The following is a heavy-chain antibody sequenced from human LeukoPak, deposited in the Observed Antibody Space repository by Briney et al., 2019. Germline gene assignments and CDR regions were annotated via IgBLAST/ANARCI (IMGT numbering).Heavy chain of an antibody. CDR2: ISGSGGST. V-gene: IGHV3-23*01. CDR3: AKDSVILPPASDWFDP. CDR1: GFTFSSYA. D-gene: IGHD2-2*01. Sequence: GGSLRLSCAASGFTFSSYAMTWVRQAPGKGLEWGSAISGSGGSTYYADSVKGRFTISRDNSKNTLYLQMNSLRAEDTAVYYCAKDSVILPPASDWFDPWGQGTLVTVSS. J-gene: IGHJ5*02.